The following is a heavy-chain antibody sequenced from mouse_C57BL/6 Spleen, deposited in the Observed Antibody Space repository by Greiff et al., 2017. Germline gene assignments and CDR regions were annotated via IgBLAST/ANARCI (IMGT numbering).Heavy chain of an antibody. J-gene: IGHJ2*01. V-gene: IGHV2-9-1*01. Sequence: VQGVESGPGLVAPSQSLSLTCTVSGFSLTSYAISWVRQPPGKGLAWLGVIWTGGGTNYNSALKSRLSISKDNSKSQVFLKMNSLQTDYTARYYCARVEGFLDYWGQGTTLTVSS. CDR3: ARVEGFLDY. CDR1: GFSLTSYA. CDR2: IWTGGGT.